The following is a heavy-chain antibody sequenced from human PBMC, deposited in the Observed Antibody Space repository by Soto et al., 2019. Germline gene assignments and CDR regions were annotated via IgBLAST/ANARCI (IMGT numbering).Heavy chain of an antibody. J-gene: IGHJ4*02. Sequence: ASVKVSCKASGYTFITFDINWVRQAAGQGLEWMGWMNPYNGNAGYAQKFQGRVTMTRKTSTSTAYMELSSLTSDDSAVYFCARRKESPGPNYSNCWGKGTMVTVSA. CDR1: GYTFITFD. CDR3: ARRKESPGPNYSNC. V-gene: IGHV1-8*01. CDR2: MNPYNGNA.